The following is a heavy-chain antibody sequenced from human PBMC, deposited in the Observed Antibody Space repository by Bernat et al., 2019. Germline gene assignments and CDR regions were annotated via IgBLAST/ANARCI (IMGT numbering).Heavy chain of an antibody. CDR2: ISSSSSYI. V-gene: IGHV3-21*01. J-gene: IGHJ4*02. CDR3: ARATLGGFDY. CDR1: GFTFSSYS. D-gene: IGHD3-10*01. Sequence: EVQLVESGGGLVKPGGSLRLSCAASGFTFSSYSMNWVRQAPGKGLEWVSSISSSSSYIYYADSVKGRFTNSRDNAKNSLYLQMNSLRAEDTAVYYCARATLGGFDYWGQGTLVTVSS.